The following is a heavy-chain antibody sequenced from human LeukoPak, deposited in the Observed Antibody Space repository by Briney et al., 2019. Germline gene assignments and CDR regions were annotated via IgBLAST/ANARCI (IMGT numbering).Heavy chain of an antibody. CDR3: ARDAPAAASTFDY. V-gene: IGHV1-3*04. D-gene: IGHD6-13*01. J-gene: IGHJ4*02. Sequence: GASVKVSCKASGYTFTSYAMHWVRQAPGQRLEWMGWISTYTGSTKCTQKVQGRVTMTADTSTSTAYMELRSLRSDDTAVYYCARDAPAAASTFDYWGQGTLVTVSS. CDR2: ISTYTGST. CDR1: GYTFTSYA.